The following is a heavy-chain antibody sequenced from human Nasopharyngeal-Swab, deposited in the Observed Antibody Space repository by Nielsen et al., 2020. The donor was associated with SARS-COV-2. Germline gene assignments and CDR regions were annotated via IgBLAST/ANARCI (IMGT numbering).Heavy chain of an antibody. Sequence: GESLKNSSAASGFTLSSYSMNRVRQAPGKGLERDSDNSSSSSTIYYADSVKGRFTISRDNAKNSLYLQMNSLRAEDTAVYYCARGGADCSSPRCYVSYYYYYMDVWGKGTTVTVSS. V-gene: IGHV3-48*01. CDR2: NSSSSSTI. D-gene: IGHD2-2*01. CDR1: GFTLSSYS. J-gene: IGHJ6*03. CDR3: ARGGADCSSPRCYVSYYYYYMDV.